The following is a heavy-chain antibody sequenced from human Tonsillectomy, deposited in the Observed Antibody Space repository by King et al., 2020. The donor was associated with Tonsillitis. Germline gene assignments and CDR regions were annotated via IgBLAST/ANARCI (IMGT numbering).Heavy chain of an antibody. V-gene: IGHV1-69*06. CDR2: IVPFFDTT. Sequence: VQLVESGAEVKKPGSSVKVSCKASGGTFSNYTINWVRQTPGLGLEWMGGIVPFFDTTNYAQKFQGRVTITADKSTSTAYMELSSLRSEDTAVYYCATCWIAAAGSPGYNWFDPWGQGTLVTVSS. J-gene: IGHJ5*02. D-gene: IGHD6-13*01. CDR1: GGTFSNYT. CDR3: ATCWIAAAGSPGYNWFDP.